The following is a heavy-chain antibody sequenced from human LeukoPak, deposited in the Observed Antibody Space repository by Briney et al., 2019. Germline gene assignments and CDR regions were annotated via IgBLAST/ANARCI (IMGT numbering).Heavy chain of an antibody. V-gene: IGHV1-46*01. CDR2: IYPRDGST. J-gene: IGHJ4*02. CDR3: ATVKMRVSSWRRRGYYFDY. CDR1: GYTFTSNY. Sequence: GASVKVSCKASGYTFTSNYIHWVRQAPGQGLEWMGMIYPRDGSTSYAQKFQGRVTVTRDTSTSTVHMELSGLRSEDTAVYYCATVKMRVSSWRRRGYYFDYWGQGTLVTVSS. D-gene: IGHD6-13*01.